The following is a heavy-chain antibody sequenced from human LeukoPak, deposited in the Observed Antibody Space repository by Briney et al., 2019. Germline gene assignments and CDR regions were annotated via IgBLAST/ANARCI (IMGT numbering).Heavy chain of an antibody. CDR1: GYSFTSYW. D-gene: IGHD3-10*01. Sequence: GESLKISCKGSGYSFTSYWMGWVGQVPGKGLDGVGIIYPGDSDSRYSPSFQGQITISADKSLTTAYQQCSSLKASDTAKYYCARHSTWGDYYYYYYMDVWGKGTTVTVSS. J-gene: IGHJ6*03. CDR3: ARHSTWGDYYYYYYMDV. V-gene: IGHV5-51*01. CDR2: IYPGDSDS.